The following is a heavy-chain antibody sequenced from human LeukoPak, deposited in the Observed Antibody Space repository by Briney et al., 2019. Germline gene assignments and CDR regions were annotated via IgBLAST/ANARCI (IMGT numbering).Heavy chain of an antibody. D-gene: IGHD3-22*01. Sequence: ASVKVSCKVSGYTLTELSMHWVRQAPGKGLEWMGGFDPEDGETIYAQKFQGRVTMTEDTSTDTAYMEQSSLRSEDTAVYYCATRNYDSSGYYRSFDYWGQGTLVTVSS. CDR3: ATRNYDSSGYYRSFDY. CDR2: FDPEDGET. J-gene: IGHJ4*02. CDR1: GYTLTELS. V-gene: IGHV1-24*01.